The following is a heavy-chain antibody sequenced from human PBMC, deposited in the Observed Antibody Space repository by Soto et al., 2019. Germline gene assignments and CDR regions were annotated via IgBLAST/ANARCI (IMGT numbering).Heavy chain of an antibody. V-gene: IGHV5-10-1*01. CDR1: GYSFTSYW. CDR2: IDPSDSYT. D-gene: IGHD3-3*01. CDR3: ARRPITTFGAYGMDV. J-gene: IGHJ6*02. Sequence: PGESLKISCKGSGYSFTSYWISWVRQMPGKGLEWMGRIDPSDSYTNYSPSFQGHVTISADKSISTAYLQWSSLKASDTAMYYCARRPITTFGAYGMDVWGQGTTVTVSS.